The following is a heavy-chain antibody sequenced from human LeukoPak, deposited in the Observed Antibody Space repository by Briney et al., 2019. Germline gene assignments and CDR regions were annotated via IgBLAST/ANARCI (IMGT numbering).Heavy chain of an antibody. J-gene: IGHJ4*02. V-gene: IGHV3-23*01. CDR2: ISGDGAAT. Sequence: GESLRLSCAASGFTYDNYAMHWVRHAPGKALEWVALISGDGAATYYADSVKGRFTISRDNSKNTLYLQMNSLRAEDTAVYYCAKPAVAADYWGQGTLVTVSS. CDR1: GFTYDNYA. CDR3: AKPAVAADY. D-gene: IGHD6-19*01.